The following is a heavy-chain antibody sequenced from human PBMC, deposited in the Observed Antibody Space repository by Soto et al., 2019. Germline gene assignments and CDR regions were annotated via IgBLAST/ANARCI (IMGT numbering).Heavy chain of an antibody. Sequence: ASVKVSCKASGYTFTIYAMHWVRQALGQRLEWMGWINAGNGNTKYSQKFQGRVTITRDTSASTAYMELSSLRSEDTAVYYCRYCSSTSCRNSFDYWGQGTLVTVSS. J-gene: IGHJ4*02. D-gene: IGHD2-2*01. CDR2: INAGNGNT. CDR3: RYCSSTSCRNSFDY. CDR1: GYTFTIYA. V-gene: IGHV1-3*01.